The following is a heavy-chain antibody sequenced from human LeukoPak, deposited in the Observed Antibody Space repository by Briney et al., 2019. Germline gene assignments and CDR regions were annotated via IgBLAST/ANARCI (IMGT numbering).Heavy chain of an antibody. CDR2: IYYSGST. CDR1: GGSISSYY. V-gene: IGHV4-59*01. CDR3: ARTADDRFDY. D-gene: IGHD3-3*01. Sequence: PSETLSLTCTVSGGSISSYYWSWIRQPPGKGLEWIGYIYYSGSTNYNPSLKSRVTISVDTSKNQFSLKLSSMTAADTAVYYCARTADDRFDYWGQGTLVTVSS. J-gene: IGHJ4*02.